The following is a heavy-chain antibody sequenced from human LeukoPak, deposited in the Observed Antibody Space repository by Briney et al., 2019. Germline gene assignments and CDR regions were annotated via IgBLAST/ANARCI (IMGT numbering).Heavy chain of an antibody. J-gene: IGHJ4*02. D-gene: IGHD2-15*01. Sequence: SETLSLTCAVYGGSFRGYYWSWIRQPPGKGLEWIGEINHSGSTNYNPSLKSRVTISVDTSKNQFSLKLSSVTAADTAVYYCASLGSGIPFDYWGQGTLVTVSS. CDR1: GGSFRGYY. V-gene: IGHV4-34*01. CDR2: INHSGST. CDR3: ASLGSGIPFDY.